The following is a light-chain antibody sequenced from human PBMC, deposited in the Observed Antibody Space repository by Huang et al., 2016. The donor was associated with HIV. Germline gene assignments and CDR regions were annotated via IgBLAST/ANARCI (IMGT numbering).Light chain of an antibody. CDR2: GTS. CDR3: QQYGSSPPT. V-gene: IGKV3-20*01. CDR1: QSVSSSY. J-gene: IGKJ2*01. Sequence: EIVLTQSPGTLSLSPGERATLSCRASQSVSSSYLAWYQRKPGQAPRLLIYGTSRRATGILDRFSGSGSGTDFTLTISRLEPEDFAVYYCQQYGSSPPTFGQGTKLEIK.